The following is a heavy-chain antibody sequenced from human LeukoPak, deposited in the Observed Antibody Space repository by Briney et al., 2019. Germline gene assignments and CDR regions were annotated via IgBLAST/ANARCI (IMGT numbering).Heavy chain of an antibody. D-gene: IGHD1-14*01. Sequence: PGGSLRLSCAASGFAVSFNYMSWVRQAPGKGLEWVSIIYSGDSTYYADSVKGRFTISSDNSKNTVYLQMNSLRAEDTALYYCARDSTGTPREYWGQGTPVTVSS. V-gene: IGHV3-53*01. J-gene: IGHJ4*02. CDR3: ARDSTGTPREY. CDR1: GFAVSFNY. CDR2: IYSGDST.